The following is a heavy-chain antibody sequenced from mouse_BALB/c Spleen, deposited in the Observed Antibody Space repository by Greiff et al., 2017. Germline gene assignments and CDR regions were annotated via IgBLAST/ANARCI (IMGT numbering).Heavy chain of an antibody. V-gene: IGHV5-17*02. CDR3: ARYGYDGKDY. CDR1: GFTFSSFG. J-gene: IGHJ4*01. D-gene: IGHD2-2*01. Sequence: EVQLQESGGGLVQPGGSRKLSCAASGFTFSSFGMHWVRQAPEKGLEWVAYISSGSSTIYYADTVKGRFTISRDNPKNTLFLQMTSLRSEDTAMYYCARYGYDGKDYWGQGTSVTVSS. CDR2: ISSGSSTI.